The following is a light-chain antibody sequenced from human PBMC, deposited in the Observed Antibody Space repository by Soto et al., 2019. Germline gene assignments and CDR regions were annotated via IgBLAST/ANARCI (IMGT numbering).Light chain of an antibody. CDR3: CSYAGSTTWV. CDR1: SSDIGSDKL. J-gene: IGLJ3*02. CDR2: EAF. Sequence: QSALTQPASVSGSPGQSITISCTGTSSDIGSDKLVSWYQQHPGRAPKIIIYEAFKRPSGVSNRFSGSRSGNTASLTISGLRGEDEADYYCCSYAGSTTWVFVGGTKLTVL. V-gene: IGLV2-23*01.